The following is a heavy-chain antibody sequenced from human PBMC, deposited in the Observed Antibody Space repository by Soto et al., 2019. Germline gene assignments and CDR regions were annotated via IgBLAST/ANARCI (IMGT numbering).Heavy chain of an antibody. CDR3: ARDGYCTGGTCYGWFDS. Sequence: QVQLVESGGGLVKPGGSLRLSCATSGFTFSHYYMSWIRQAPGKGLEWVSYISSASSYTNYADSVKGRFTVSRDNANNSLYLQMNSLRAEDTAVYYCARDGYCTGGTCYGWFDSWGQGTLVTVSS. J-gene: IGHJ5*01. CDR1: GFTFSHYY. V-gene: IGHV3-11*05. CDR2: ISSASSYT. D-gene: IGHD2-8*02.